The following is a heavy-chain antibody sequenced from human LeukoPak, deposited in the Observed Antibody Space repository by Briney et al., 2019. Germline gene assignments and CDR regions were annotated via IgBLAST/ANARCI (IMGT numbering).Heavy chain of an antibody. D-gene: IGHD3-10*01. Sequence: SETLSLTCTVSGGSISSSSYYWGWIRQPPGKGLEWIGSIYYSGSTYYNPSLKSRVTISVDTSKNQFTRKLRTVTVRATAVFHCARNRYYYGSGNYGVPNWFDPWGQGTLVSVSS. CDR2: IYYSGST. V-gene: IGHV4-39*01. J-gene: IGHJ5*02. CDR1: GGSISSSSYY. CDR3: ARNRYYYGSGNYGVPNWFDP.